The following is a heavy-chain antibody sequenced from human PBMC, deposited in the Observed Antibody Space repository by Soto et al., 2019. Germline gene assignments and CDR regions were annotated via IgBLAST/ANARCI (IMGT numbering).Heavy chain of an antibody. CDR3: ARDSRYDFWSGSYLPYYYYGMDV. D-gene: IGHD3-3*01. J-gene: IGHJ6*02. V-gene: IGHV3-30-3*01. Sequence: PGGSLRLSCAASGFTFSSYAMHWVRQAPGKGLEWVAVISYDGSNKYYADSVEGRFTISRDNSKNTLYLQMNSLRAEDTAVYYCARDSRYDFWSGSYLPYYYYGMDVWGQGTTVTVSS. CDR1: GFTFSSYA. CDR2: ISYDGSNK.